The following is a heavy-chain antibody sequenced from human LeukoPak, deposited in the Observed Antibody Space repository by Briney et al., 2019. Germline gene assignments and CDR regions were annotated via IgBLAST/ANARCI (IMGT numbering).Heavy chain of an antibody. D-gene: IGHD3-9*01. V-gene: IGHV1-2*06. CDR1: GYTFIGYY. Sequence: GASVKVSCKASGYTFIGYYMHWVRQAPGQGLEWMGRINPNSGYTNYAQKFQGRVTMTRDTSISTAYMELSRLRSDDTAVYYCARARDYDILTGYYNNHNFDYWGQGTLVTVSS. J-gene: IGHJ4*02. CDR3: ARARDYDILTGYYNNHNFDY. CDR2: INPNSGYT.